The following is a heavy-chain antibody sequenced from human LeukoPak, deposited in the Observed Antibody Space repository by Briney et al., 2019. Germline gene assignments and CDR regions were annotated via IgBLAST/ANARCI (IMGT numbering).Heavy chain of an antibody. CDR1: GFPFSSYG. Sequence: GGSLRLSCAASGFPFSSYGMYWVRQAPGKGLEWISHISSNSGTIYYADSVKGRFTISRDNARNSLSLQMNSLRAEDTAVYYCARGIDDWGQGTLVTVSS. CDR3: ARGIDD. CDR2: ISSNSGTI. J-gene: IGHJ4*02. V-gene: IGHV3-48*01.